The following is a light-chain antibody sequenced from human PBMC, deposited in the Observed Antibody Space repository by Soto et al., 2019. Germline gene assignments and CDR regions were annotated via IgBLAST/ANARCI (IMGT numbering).Light chain of an antibody. CDR3: TSWTTSTTMI. CDR2: DVN. V-gene: IGLV2-14*03. CDR1: RSDIGAYNF. J-gene: IGLJ2*01. Sequence: QSALTQPASVSGSPGQSITISCTGTRSDIGAYNFVSWYQQHPGEVPKLILYDVNVRPSGVSNRFSGSKSGNTASLTISGLKAEDEADYYCTSWTTSTTMIFGGGTKLTV.